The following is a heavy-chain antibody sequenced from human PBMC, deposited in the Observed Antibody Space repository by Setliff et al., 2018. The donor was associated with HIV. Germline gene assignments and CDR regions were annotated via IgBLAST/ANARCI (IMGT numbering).Heavy chain of an antibody. J-gene: IGHJ6*03. V-gene: IGHV1-2*04. Sequence: GASVKVSCKASGYAFTSYGISWVRQAPGQGLEWMGWINPNSGGTNYAQKFQGWVTMTRDTSISTAYMELSRLRSDDTAVYYCAREGTVTTPQYYYYYMDVWGKGTTVTVSS. CDR3: AREGTVTTPQYYYYYMDV. D-gene: IGHD4-17*01. CDR2: INPNSGGT. CDR1: GYAFTSYG.